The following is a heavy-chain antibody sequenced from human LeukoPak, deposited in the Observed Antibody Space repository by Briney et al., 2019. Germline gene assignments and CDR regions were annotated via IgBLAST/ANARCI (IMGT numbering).Heavy chain of an antibody. CDR1: GFTFSSYS. J-gene: IGHJ4*02. V-gene: IGHV3-48*02. CDR3: ARDQDYSFDY. D-gene: IGHD3-10*01. CDR2: ISSSSSII. Sequence: GGSLTLSCAASGFTFSSYSMNWVRQAPGKGLEWVSYISSSSSIIYYADSVKGRYTISRDNAKNSLYLQMNSLRDEDTAVYYCARDQDYSFDYWGQGTLVTVSS.